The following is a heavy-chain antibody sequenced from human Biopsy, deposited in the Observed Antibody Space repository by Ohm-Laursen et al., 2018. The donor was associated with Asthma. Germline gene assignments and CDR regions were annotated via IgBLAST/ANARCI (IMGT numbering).Heavy chain of an antibody. CDR3: AKDFWSGYSKEWTGSMDV. D-gene: IGHD3-3*01. J-gene: IGHJ6*02. Sequence: GSLRLSCAASGFTFDEYNMHWVRQVPGKSLEWVSLISWDGGRTYYGDSVKGRFTISRDNSKNSLYLQMNSLRTEDTALYYCAKDFWSGYSKEWTGSMDVWGQGTTVTVSS. CDR1: GFTFDEYN. CDR2: ISWDGGRT. V-gene: IGHV3-43*01.